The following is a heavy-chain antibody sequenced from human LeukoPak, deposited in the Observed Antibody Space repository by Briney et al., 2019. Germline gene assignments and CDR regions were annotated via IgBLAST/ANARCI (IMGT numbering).Heavy chain of an antibody. CDR1: GFTFSSYE. CDR2: ISSSGSTI. J-gene: IGHJ6*04. CDR3: AELGITMIGGV. D-gene: IGHD3-10*02. Sequence: GPLRLSCAASGFTFSSYEMNWVRQAPGKGLEWVSYISSSGSTIYYADSVKGRFTISRDNAKNSLYLQMNSLRAEGTAVYYCAELGITMIGGVWGKGTTVTISS. V-gene: IGHV3-48*03.